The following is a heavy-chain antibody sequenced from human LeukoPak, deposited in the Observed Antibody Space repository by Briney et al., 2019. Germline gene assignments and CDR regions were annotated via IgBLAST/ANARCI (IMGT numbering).Heavy chain of an antibody. CDR2: IYYSGST. Sequence: PSETLSLTCTVSGGSISSSSYYWGWIRQPPGKGLEWIGSIYYSGSTYYNPSLKSRVTISVDTSKNQFSLKLSSVTAADTAVYYCASGDYDISTGYYRWGQGTLVTVSS. J-gene: IGHJ4*02. CDR3: ASGDYDISTGYYR. D-gene: IGHD3-9*01. CDR1: GGSISSSSYY. V-gene: IGHV4-39*01.